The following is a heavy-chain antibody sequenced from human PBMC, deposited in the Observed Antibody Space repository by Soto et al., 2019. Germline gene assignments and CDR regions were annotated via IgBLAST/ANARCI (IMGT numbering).Heavy chain of an antibody. V-gene: IGHV4-4*02. CDR2: IYHNGNT. D-gene: IGHD4-17*01. Sequence: QVQLQESGPGLVKPSGTLSLTCAVSGGSISSNNWWSWVRQPPGKGLEWIGEIYHNGNTNYNPSLKSRVTISIDKSKNQFSLNLSSVTAADTAVYYCARAPGTVTIYYFDYWGQGTLVTVSS. J-gene: IGHJ4*02. CDR3: ARAPGTVTIYYFDY. CDR1: GGSISSNNW.